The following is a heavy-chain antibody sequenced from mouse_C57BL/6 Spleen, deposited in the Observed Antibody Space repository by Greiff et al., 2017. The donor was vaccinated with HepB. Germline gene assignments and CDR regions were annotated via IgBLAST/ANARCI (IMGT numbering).Heavy chain of an antibody. Sequence: VQLKQSGPELVKPGASVKISCKASGYSFTGYYMNWVKQSPEKSLEWIGEINPSTGGTTYNQKFKAKATLTVDKSSSTAYMQLKSLTSEDSAVYYCARSGDGYYWFAYWGQGTLVTVSA. J-gene: IGHJ3*01. CDR3: ARSGDGYYWFAY. CDR1: GYSFTGYY. V-gene: IGHV1-42*01. CDR2: INPSTGGT. D-gene: IGHD2-3*01.